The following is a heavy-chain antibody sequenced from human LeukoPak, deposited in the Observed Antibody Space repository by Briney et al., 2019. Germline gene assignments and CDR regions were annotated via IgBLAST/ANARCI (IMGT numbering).Heavy chain of an antibody. V-gene: IGHV3-48*04. J-gene: IGHJ4*02. D-gene: IGHD5-24*01. CDR3: ARAFDGYNDY. CDR1: GFTFSSYS. Sequence: GGSLRLSCAASGFTFSSYSMNWVRQAPGKRLEWVSYISSSSSTIYYADSVKGRFTISRDNAKNSLYLQMNSLRAEDTAVYYCARAFDGYNDYWGQGTLVTVSS. CDR2: ISSSSSTI.